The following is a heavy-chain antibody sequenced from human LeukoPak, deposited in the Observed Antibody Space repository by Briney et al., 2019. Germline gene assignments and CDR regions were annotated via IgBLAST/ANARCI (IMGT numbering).Heavy chain of an antibody. J-gene: IGHJ4*02. Sequence: GGSLRLSCAASGFTVSSGYMSWVRQAPGKGLEWVSIIYSGGNTYYADSVKGRFTIPRDNSKNTLYLQMNNLRAEDTAVYYCARDLGSSSDYWGQGTLVTVSS. V-gene: IGHV3-53*01. CDR1: GFTVSSGY. D-gene: IGHD3-16*01. CDR3: ARDLGSSSDY. CDR2: IYSGGNT.